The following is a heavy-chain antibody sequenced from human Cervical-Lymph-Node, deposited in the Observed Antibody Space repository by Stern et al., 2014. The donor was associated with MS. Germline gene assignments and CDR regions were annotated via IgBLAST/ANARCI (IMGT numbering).Heavy chain of an antibody. Sequence: QVQLEESGPGLVKPSQTLSLTCTVSGGSISSSGYYWSWIRQPAAKGLEWIGRIHDSGRTYYNPPLKSRVTISMDTAQNQFSLKLPSVTAADTAVYYCATTRWDLFTWNWFDPWGQGTLVTVSS. D-gene: IGHD1-26*01. CDR3: ATTRWDLFTWNWFDP. J-gene: IGHJ5*02. CDR2: IHDSGRT. V-gene: IGHV4-61*02. CDR1: GGSISSSGYY.